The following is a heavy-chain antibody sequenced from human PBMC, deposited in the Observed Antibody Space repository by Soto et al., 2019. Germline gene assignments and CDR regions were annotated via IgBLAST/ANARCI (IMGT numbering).Heavy chain of an antibody. CDR3: ARAPKGRAVAGDFSHS. J-gene: IGHJ4*02. CDR2: IIPILGIA. V-gene: IGHV1-69*02. Sequence: QVQLVQSGAEVKKPGSSVKVSCKASGGTFSSYTISWVRQAPGQGLEWMGRIIPILGIANYAQKFQGRVTITADKSTSAAYMELSTLRSEDTPVSYCARAPKGRAVAGDFSHSWGKKILVTV. CDR1: GGTFSSYT. D-gene: IGHD6-19*01.